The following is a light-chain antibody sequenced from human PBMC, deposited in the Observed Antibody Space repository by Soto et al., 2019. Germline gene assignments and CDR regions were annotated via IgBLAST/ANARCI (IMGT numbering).Light chain of an antibody. V-gene: IGLV1-47*01. J-gene: IGLJ3*02. Sequence: QSVLTQPPSASGTPGQRVTISSSGSSSNIGTNYVYWYQQLPGTPPKLLIYRNNQRPSGVPDRFSASKSGTSASLAISGLRSEDEADYYCAAWDDSLSGPVFGGGTKLTVL. CDR1: SSNIGTNY. CDR2: RNN. CDR3: AAWDDSLSGPV.